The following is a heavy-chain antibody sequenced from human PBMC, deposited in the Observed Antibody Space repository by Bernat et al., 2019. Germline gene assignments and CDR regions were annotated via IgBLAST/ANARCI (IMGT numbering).Heavy chain of an antibody. D-gene: IGHD2-15*01. V-gene: IGHV5-51*01. CDR2: IYPSDYDT. Sequence: EVQLVQSGAEVKKPGESLKISCKGSGYTFTTYWIVWVRQMPGRGLEWMGIIYPSDYDTRYSPSFQGQVTISAEESSSTAYLPWSSLKASDTAIYYCARLTYCRGGYTLDPHYYYAMDVWGQGTPVTVSS. J-gene: IGHJ6*02. CDR1: GYTFTTYW. CDR3: ARLTYCRGGYTLDPHYYYAMDV.